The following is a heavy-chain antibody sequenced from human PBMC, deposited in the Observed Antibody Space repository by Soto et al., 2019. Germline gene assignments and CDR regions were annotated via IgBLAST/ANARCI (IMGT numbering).Heavy chain of an antibody. D-gene: IGHD3-9*01. CDR3: ARTDRYYRGRHFDN. V-gene: IGHV2-70*04. CDR1: GFSLSSTGMR. Sequence: SGPTLVNPTQTLTLTCTFSGFSLSSTGMRVSWIRQPPGKALDWLARIDWDDDKFYSTSLKTRLTISKDTSKNQVVLTMTNMGAGDTATYYCARTDRYYRGRHFDNWGQGILVTVSS. J-gene: IGHJ4*02. CDR2: IDWDDDK.